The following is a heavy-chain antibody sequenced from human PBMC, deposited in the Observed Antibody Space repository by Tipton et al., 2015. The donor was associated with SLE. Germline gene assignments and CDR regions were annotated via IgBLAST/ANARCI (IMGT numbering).Heavy chain of an antibody. CDR1: GGSVNSGGYS. CDR3: AREFWRSDFWSGIPSRPYDI. J-gene: IGHJ3*02. CDR2: IYYSGRT. V-gene: IGHV4-31*02. D-gene: IGHD3-3*01. Sequence: LRLSCTVSGGSVNSGGYSWSWIRQRPGKGLEWIGYIYYSGRTYFNPSLRSRIIISVDTSENQFSLKLTSVTAADTAVYYCAREFWRSDFWSGIPSRPYDIWGQGTMVTVSS.